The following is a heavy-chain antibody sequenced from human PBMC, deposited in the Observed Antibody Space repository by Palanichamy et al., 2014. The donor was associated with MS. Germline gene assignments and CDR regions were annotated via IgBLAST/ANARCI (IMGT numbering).Heavy chain of an antibody. CDR3: ARVLSGGNRDLDY. Sequence: EAQLVESGGDLVHPGGSLRLSCAASGFTFSSYWMHWVRQAPGKGLVWVSRINSDGSSISYADSVKGRFTISRDNAKNTLYLQMNSLRAEDTAVYYCARVLSGGNRDLDYWGQGTLVTVSS. CDR2: INSDGSSI. V-gene: IGHV3-74*01. CDR1: GFTFSSYW. D-gene: IGHD4-23*01. J-gene: IGHJ4*02.